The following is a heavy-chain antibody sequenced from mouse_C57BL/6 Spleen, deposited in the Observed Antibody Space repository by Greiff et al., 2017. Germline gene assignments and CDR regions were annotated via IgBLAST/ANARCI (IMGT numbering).Heavy chain of an antibody. J-gene: IGHJ3*01. CDR1: GYTFTGYW. CDR2: ILPGSGST. V-gene: IGHV1-9*01. CDR3: AYSNYVTWFAY. D-gene: IGHD2-5*01. Sequence: VHLVESGAELMKPGASVKLSCKATGYTFTGYWIEWVKQRPGHGLEWIGEILPGSGSTNYNEKFKGKATFTADPSSNTAYMQLSSLTTEDSAIYYCAYSNYVTWFAYWGQGTLVTVSA.